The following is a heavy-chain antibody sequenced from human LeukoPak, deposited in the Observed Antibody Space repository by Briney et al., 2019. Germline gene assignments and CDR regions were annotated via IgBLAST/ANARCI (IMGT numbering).Heavy chain of an antibody. V-gene: IGHV3-64*01. D-gene: IGHD1-26*01. Sequence: PGGSLKLSCVASGFTFSSYAMHWVRQAPGKGLEYVSAISSNGGSTYYANSVKGRFTISRDNSKNTLYLQMGSLSAEDMAVYYCARVRSGSYYGLDYWGQGTLVTVSS. J-gene: IGHJ4*02. CDR1: GFTFSSYA. CDR3: ARVRSGSYYGLDY. CDR2: ISSNGGST.